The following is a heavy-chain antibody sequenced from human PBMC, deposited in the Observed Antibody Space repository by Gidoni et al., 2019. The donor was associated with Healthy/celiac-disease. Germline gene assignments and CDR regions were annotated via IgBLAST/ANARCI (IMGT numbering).Heavy chain of an antibody. J-gene: IGHJ4*02. V-gene: IGHV3-43*01. D-gene: IGHD5-18*01. Sequence: EVQLVESGGVVVQPGGSLRLSCAASGFTFDDYTMHWVRQAPGKGLEWVSLISWDGGSTYYADSVKGRFTISRDNSKNSLYLQMNSLRTEDTALYYCAKDKGGYSYGYYFDYWGQGTLVTVSS. CDR1: GFTFDDYT. CDR3: AKDKGGYSYGYYFDY. CDR2: ISWDGGST.